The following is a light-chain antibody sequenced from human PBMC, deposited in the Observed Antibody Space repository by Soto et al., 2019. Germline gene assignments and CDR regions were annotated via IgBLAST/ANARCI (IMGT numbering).Light chain of an antibody. CDR2: GAS. Sequence: EIVMTQFPATLSVSPGERATLSCRASQSVSTNLAWYQQKPGQATRLLMYGASTRATGMPASFSGSGSGTEFILTISSLQSEDFAVYYCQQYHKWPLTFGGGTKVDIK. V-gene: IGKV3-15*01. CDR1: QSVSTN. CDR3: QQYHKWPLT. J-gene: IGKJ4*01.